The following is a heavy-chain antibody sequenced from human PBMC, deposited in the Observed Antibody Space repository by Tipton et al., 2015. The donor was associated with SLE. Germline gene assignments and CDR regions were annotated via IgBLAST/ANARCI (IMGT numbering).Heavy chain of an antibody. V-gene: IGHV3-30*02. CDR1: GFTFSSYG. CDR2: IRYDGSNK. J-gene: IGHJ3*02. D-gene: IGHD3-22*01. Sequence: SLRLSCAASGFTFSSYGMHWVRQAPGKGLEWVAFIRYDGSNKYYADSVKGRFTISRDNSKSTLYLQMNSLRAEDTAVYYCAKDDSSGYWAFDIWGQGTMVTVSS. CDR3: AKDDSSGYWAFDI.